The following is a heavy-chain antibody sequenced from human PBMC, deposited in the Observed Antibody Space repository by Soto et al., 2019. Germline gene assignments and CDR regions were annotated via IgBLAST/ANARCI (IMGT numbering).Heavy chain of an antibody. CDR1: GGSFSGYY. CDR2: INHSGST. V-gene: IGHV4-34*01. CDR3: ARIITMVPYYYYMDV. D-gene: IGHD3-10*01. Sequence: SDTLSLTFAVYGGSFSGYYCSWIGPPPWKGLEWIGEINHSGSTNYNPSLKSRVTISVDTSKNQFSLKLSSVTAADTAVYYCARIITMVPYYYYMDVWGKGTTVTVSS. J-gene: IGHJ6*03.